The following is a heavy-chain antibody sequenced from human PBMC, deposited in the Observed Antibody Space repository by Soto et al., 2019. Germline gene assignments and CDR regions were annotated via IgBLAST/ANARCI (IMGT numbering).Heavy chain of an antibody. Sequence: SETLSLTCAVYGGSFSGYYWSWIRQPPGKGLEWIGEINHSGSTNYNPSLKSRVTISVDTSKNQFSLKLSSVTAADTAVYYCARAYVHDYVWGSHRRYYFDYWGQGTLVTV. CDR3: ARAYVHDYVWGSHRRYYFDY. CDR2: INHSGST. D-gene: IGHD3-16*02. V-gene: IGHV4-34*01. CDR1: GGSFSGYY. J-gene: IGHJ4*02.